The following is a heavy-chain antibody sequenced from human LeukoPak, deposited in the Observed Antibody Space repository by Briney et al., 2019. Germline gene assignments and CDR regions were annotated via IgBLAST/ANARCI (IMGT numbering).Heavy chain of an antibody. CDR1: GFTFNSHG. J-gene: IGHJ6*02. D-gene: IGHD6-19*01. CDR2: MWFDEDSK. CDR3: AREKRPERGIAVAGTGYYYYYGMDV. V-gene: IGHV3-33*01. Sequence: PGGSLRLSCGGSGFTFNSHGMNWVRQAPGKGLEWVAVMWFDEDSKFYADSVKGRFTISRDNSKNTLYLQMNSLRAEDTAVYYCAREKRPERGIAVAGTGYYYYYGMDVWGQGTTVTVSS.